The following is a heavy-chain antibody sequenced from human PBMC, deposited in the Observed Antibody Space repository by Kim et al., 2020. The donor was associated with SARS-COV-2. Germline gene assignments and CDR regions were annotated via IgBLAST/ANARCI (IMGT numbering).Heavy chain of an antibody. CDR2: ISAYNGNT. CDR1: GYTFTSYG. Sequence: ASVKVSCKASGYTFTSYGISWVRQAPGQGLEWMGWISAYNGNTNYAQKLQGRVTMTTDTSTSTAYMELRSLRSDDTAVYYCARDSITMVRGVPGYYGMDVWGQGTTVTVSS. V-gene: IGHV1-18*04. CDR3: ARDSITMVRGVPGYYGMDV. D-gene: IGHD3-10*01. J-gene: IGHJ6*02.